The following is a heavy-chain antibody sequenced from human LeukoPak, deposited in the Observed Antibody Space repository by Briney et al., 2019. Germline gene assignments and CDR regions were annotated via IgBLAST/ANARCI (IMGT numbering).Heavy chain of an antibody. CDR1: GGSFSSHA. CDR3: AVNYDFWSGYTYYYYMDV. D-gene: IGHD3-3*01. Sequence: SVKVSRKASGGSFSSHAISWVRQAPGQGLEWMGGIIPIFGTANYAQKFQGRVTITTDESTSTAYMELSSLRSEDTAVYYCAVNYDFWSGYTYYYYMDVRGKGTTVTVSS. J-gene: IGHJ6*03. V-gene: IGHV1-69*05. CDR2: IIPIFGTA.